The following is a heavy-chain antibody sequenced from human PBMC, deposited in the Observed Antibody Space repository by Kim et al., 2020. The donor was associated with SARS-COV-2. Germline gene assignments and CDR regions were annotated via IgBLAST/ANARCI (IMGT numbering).Heavy chain of an antibody. CDR1: GFTFSSYA. Sequence: GGSLRLSCAASGFTFSSYAMHWVRQAPGKGLEWVAVISYDGSNKYYADSVKGRFTISIDNSKNTLYLQMNSLRAEDTAVYYCAREGIGGSYYGDYYYYG. D-gene: IGHD1-26*01. J-gene: IGHJ6*01. CDR3: AREGIGGSYYGDYYYYG. CDR2: ISYDGSNK. V-gene: IGHV3-30*04.